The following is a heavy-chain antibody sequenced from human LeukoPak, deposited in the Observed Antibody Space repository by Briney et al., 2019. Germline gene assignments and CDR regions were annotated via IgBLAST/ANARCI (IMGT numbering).Heavy chain of an antibody. J-gene: IGHJ5*02. Sequence: SETLSLTCIVSGDSISSGSYYWSWIRQPAGKGLEWIGRIYTSGSTNYYPSLKSRVTISLDTSKNHFSLKLNSVTAADTAVYYCARKTYCSGGRCYGENWFGPWGRGTLVTVSS. CDR1: GDSISSGSYY. CDR3: ARKTYCSGGRCYGENWFGP. CDR2: IYTSGST. V-gene: IGHV4-61*02. D-gene: IGHD2-15*01.